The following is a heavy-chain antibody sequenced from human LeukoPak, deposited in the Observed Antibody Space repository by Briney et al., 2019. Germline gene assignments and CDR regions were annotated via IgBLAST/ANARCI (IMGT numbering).Heavy chain of an antibody. CDR1: GYSISSGYY. D-gene: IGHD1-1*01. Sequence: SETLSLTCTVSGYSISSGYYWGWIRQPPGKGLEWIGSIYHSGSTYYNPSLKSRVTISVDTSKNQFSLKLSSVTAADTAVYYCARVQLRGYYFDYWGQGTLVTVSS. CDR3: ARVQLRGYYFDY. V-gene: IGHV4-38-2*02. J-gene: IGHJ4*02. CDR2: IYHSGST.